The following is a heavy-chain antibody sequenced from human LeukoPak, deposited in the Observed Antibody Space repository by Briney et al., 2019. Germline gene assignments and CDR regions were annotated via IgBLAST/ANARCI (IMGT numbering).Heavy chain of an antibody. CDR1: GGSISSGSYY. CDR3: ARLPLRFIAARPRDY. V-gene: IGHV4-61*02. Sequence: SETLSLTCTVSGGSISSGSYYWSWIRQPAGKGLEWIGRIYTSGSTNYNPSLKSRVTISVDTSKNQFSLKLSSVTAADTAVYYCARLPLRFIAARPRDYWGQGTLVTVSS. D-gene: IGHD6-6*01. J-gene: IGHJ4*02. CDR2: IYTSGST.